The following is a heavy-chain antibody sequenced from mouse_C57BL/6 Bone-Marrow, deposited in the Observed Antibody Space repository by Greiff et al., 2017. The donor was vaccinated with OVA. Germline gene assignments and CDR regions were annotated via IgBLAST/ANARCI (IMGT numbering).Heavy chain of an antibody. CDR3: ARGTLYRAWFAY. CDR2: ISSGRSTI. D-gene: IGHD2-1*01. V-gene: IGHV5-17*01. CDR1: GFTFSDYG. Sequence: EVKLMESGGGLVKPGGSLKLSCAASGFTFSDYGMHWVRQAPEKGLEWVAYISSGRSTIYYADTVKGRFTISRDNAKNTLFLQMTSLRSEDTAMYYCARGTLYRAWFAYWGQGTLVTVSA. J-gene: IGHJ3*01.